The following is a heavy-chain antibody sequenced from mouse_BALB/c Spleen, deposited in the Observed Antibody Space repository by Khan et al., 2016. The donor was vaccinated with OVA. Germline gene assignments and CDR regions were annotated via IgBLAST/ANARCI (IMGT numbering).Heavy chain of an antibody. CDR3: ARDGSRYNYAMDY. CDR1: GYSITSDYA. CDR2: ISYSGST. Sequence: VQLKESGPGLVKPSQSLSLTCTVTGYSITSDYAWNWIRQFPGNKLEWMGYISYSGSTNSNPALNSRISITRDTSKNQFFLQLNSVTTEDTATYYCARDGSRYNYAMDYWGQGTSVTVSS. D-gene: IGHD2-3*01. J-gene: IGHJ4*01. V-gene: IGHV3-2*02.